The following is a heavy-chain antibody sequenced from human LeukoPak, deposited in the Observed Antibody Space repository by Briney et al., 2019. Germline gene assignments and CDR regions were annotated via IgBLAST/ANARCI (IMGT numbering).Heavy chain of an antibody. D-gene: IGHD1-26*01. CDR1: GFTFSDYY. J-gene: IGHJ5*02. V-gene: IGHV3-11*01. CDR2: ISCSGSTI. CDR3: ARRVARGEPLS. Sequence: GGSLRLSCAASGFTFSDYYMSWIRQAPGKGLEWVSYISCSGSTIYYADSVKGRFTISRDNAKNSLYLQMNSLRAEDTAVYYCARRVARGEPLSWGQGTLVTVYS.